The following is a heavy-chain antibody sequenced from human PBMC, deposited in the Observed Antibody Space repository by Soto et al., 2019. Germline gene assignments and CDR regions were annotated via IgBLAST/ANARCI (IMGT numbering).Heavy chain of an antibody. Sequence: QVQLQESGPGLVKPSGTLSLTCAVSSGSIDTTNWGSWVRQPPGKGLEWIGEIFHSGNTYYNPSLASRVTISVDTSKNQFSLNLRSVTAADTAVYYCARRTWGMDVWGQGTTVTVSS. D-gene: IGHD2-8*01. CDR3: ARRTWGMDV. CDR1: SGSIDTTNW. J-gene: IGHJ6*02. V-gene: IGHV4-4*02. CDR2: IFHSGNT.